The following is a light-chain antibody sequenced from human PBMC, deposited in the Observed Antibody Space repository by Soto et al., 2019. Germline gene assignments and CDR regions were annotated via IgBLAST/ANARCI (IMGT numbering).Light chain of an antibody. CDR1: QSISNY. Sequence: EIVLTQSPGTLSLSPGERATLFCRASQSISNYLAWYQQRPGQSPRLLIYAASSRATGVPDRFSGDGSATDFTLTVSRLEPEDFAVYYCQQYGGSPRTFGQGTKLEIK. CDR3: QQYGGSPRT. J-gene: IGKJ2*01. CDR2: AAS. V-gene: IGKV3-20*01.